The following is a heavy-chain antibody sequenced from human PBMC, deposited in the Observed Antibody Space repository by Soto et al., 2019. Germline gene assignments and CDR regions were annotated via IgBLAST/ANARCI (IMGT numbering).Heavy chain of an antibody. CDR2: IIPIFGTP. D-gene: IGHD2-15*01. CDR1: GGTFSTYT. V-gene: IGHV1-69*06. J-gene: IGHJ5*02. CDR3: ARGLECRGYCLDKPTWFAP. Sequence: SVKVSCKASGGTFSTYTFSWVRQAPGQGLEWMGRIIPIFGTPYYAQKFQGRVTITADKSTSTVYMELSSLGSDDTAVYFCARGLECRGYCLDKPTWFAPWGQGTLVTVSS.